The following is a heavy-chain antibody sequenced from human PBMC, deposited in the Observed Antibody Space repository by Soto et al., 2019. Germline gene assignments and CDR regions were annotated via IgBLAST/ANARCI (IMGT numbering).Heavy chain of an antibody. D-gene: IGHD5-12*01. CDR3: ARVEMATIQGNAFDI. CDR1: AYTLINYY. J-gene: IGHJ3*02. V-gene: IGHV1-46*01. Sequence: ASVKVSCKASAYTLINYYIHWVRQAPGQGLEWMGIINPSGGSTSYAQKFQGRVTMTRDTSTSTVYMELSSLRSEDTAVYYCARVEMATIQGNAFDIWGQGTMVTVSS. CDR2: INPSGGST.